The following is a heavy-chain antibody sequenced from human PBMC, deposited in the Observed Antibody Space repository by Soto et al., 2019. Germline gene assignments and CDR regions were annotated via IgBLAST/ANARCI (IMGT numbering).Heavy chain of an antibody. V-gene: IGHV1-2*02. D-gene: IGHD3-3*01. CDR1: GYTFTDYY. CDR2: INPNSGST. Sequence: GXSGEVSFRASGYTFTDYYIHWVRQAPGQGLECMGWINPNSGSTNYAQKFQGRVTMTSDTSISTAYMELSRLRSDDAAVYYCAKNVFQCLEWRNWFVPWGQGTLVTVSS. CDR3: AKNVFQCLEWRNWFVP. J-gene: IGHJ5*02.